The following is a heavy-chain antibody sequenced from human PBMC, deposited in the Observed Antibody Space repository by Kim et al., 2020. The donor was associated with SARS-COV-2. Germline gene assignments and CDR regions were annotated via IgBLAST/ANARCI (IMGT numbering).Heavy chain of an antibody. CDR2: IYYSGST. V-gene: IGHV4-59*08. CDR1: GGSISSYY. CDR3: ARHGGGSYGGSSDAFDI. J-gene: IGHJ3*02. Sequence: SETLSLTCTVSGGSISSYYWSWIRQPPGKGLEWIGYIYYSGSTNYNPSLKSRVTISVDTSKNQFSLKLSSVTAADTAVYYCARHGGGSYGGSSDAFDIWGQGTMVTVSS. D-gene: IGHD1-26*01.